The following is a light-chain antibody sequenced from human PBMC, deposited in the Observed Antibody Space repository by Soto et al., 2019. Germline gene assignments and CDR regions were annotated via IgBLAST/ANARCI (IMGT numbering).Light chain of an antibody. CDR1: SSDVGGYHY. J-gene: IGLJ2*01. V-gene: IGLV2-14*01. CDR2: DVS. Sequence: QSALTQPASVSGSPGQSITISCTGTSSDVGGYHYVSWYQQHPGKAPKLMIYDVSNRPSGISNRFSGSKSGNTASLTISGLQAEDEADYYCSSYTSSSTPYVLFGGGTKVTVL. CDR3: SSYTSSSTPYVL.